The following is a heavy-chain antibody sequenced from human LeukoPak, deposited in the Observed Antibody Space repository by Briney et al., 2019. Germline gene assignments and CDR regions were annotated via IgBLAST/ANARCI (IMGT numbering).Heavy chain of an antibody. CDR1: GYSFTNYW. D-gene: IGHD3-16*01. J-gene: IGHJ4*02. V-gene: IGHV5-51*01. CDR2: TYPGDSDT. Sequence: GESLKISCKGSGYSFTNYWIAWVRQMPGKGLEWMGITYPGDSDTRYSPSFQGQVTISADKSISTAYLQWSSLKASGTAMYYCARWGRAVSGLSRHTFDYWGQGTLVTVSS. CDR3: ARWGRAVSGLSRHTFDY.